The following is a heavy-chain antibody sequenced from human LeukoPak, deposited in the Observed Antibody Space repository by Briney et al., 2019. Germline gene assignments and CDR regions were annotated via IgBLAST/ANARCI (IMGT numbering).Heavy chain of an antibody. CDR2: IYSGGST. CDR1: GFTVSSNY. CDR3: ARYRKQWLAYYFDY. Sequence: PGGSLRLSCAASGFTVSSNYMSWVRQAPGKGLEWVSVIYSGGSTYYADSVKGRFTISRDNSKNTLYLQMNSLRAEDTAVYYCARYRKQWLAYYFDYWGQGTLVTVSS. V-gene: IGHV3-53*01. J-gene: IGHJ4*02. D-gene: IGHD6-19*01.